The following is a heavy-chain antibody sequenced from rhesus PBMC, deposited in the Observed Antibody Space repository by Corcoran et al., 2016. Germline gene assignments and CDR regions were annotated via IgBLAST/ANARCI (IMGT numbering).Heavy chain of an antibody. Sequence: EVQLVESGGGLVQPGGSLRLSCAASGFHFSSYGMHWVRQATGKGLEWVAVISYDGSKKYYADSWKDRFTNSRDNSKNMLYLQMNNRKLEDTAVYYCARDGGDGSWDYWGQGVLVTVSS. D-gene: IGHD6-25*01. CDR2: ISYDGSKK. CDR3: ARDGGDGSWDY. J-gene: IGHJ4*01. CDR1: GFHFSSYG. V-gene: IGHV3-54*02.